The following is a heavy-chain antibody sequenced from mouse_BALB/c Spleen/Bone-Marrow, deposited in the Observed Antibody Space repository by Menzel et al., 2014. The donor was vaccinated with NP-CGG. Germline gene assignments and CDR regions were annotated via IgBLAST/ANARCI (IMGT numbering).Heavy chain of an antibody. CDR1: GYSITSGYY. CDR3: ARDYGNYLFAY. V-gene: IGHV3-6*02. J-gene: IGHJ3*01. Sequence: EVKLMESGPGLVKPSQSLSLTCSVTGYSITSGYYWNWIRQFPGNKLEWMGYISYDGSNNYNPSLKNRISITRDTSKNQFFLKLNSVTTEDTATYYCARDYGNYLFAYWGQGTLVTVSA. D-gene: IGHD2-1*01. CDR2: ISYDGSN.